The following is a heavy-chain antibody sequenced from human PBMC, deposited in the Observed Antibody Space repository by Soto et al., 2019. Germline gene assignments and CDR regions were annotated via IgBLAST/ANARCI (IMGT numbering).Heavy chain of an antibody. CDR2: IYYSGST. D-gene: IGHD5-12*01. V-gene: IGHV4-39*01. J-gene: IGHJ1*01. CDR3: ARPSGYDWRHAY. CDR1: GGSISSSSYY. Sequence: SETLSLTCTVSGGSISSSSYYWGWIRQPPGKGLEWIGSIYYSGSTYYNPSLKSRVTISVDTSKNQFSLKLSSVTAADTAVYYCARPSGYDWRHAYSGQGTLVTVSS.